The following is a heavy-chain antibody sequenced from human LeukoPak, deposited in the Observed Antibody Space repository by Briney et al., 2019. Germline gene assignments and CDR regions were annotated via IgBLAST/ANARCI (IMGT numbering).Heavy chain of an antibody. Sequence: PSETLSLTCTVSGGSISSGDYYWSWIRQPPGKGLEWIGYIYYSGSTYYNPSLKSRVTISVDTSKNQFSLKLSSVTAADTAVYYCARGVALMVYAYWFDPWGQGTLVTVSS. D-gene: IGHD2-8*01. J-gene: IGHJ5*02. CDR1: GGSISSGDYY. CDR2: IYYSGST. CDR3: ARGVALMVYAYWFDP. V-gene: IGHV4-30-4*01.